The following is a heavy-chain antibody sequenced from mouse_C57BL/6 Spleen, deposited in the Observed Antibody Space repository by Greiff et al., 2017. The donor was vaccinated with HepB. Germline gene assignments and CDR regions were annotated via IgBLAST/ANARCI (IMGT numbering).Heavy chain of an antibody. J-gene: IGHJ2*01. CDR2: IDPETGGT. CDR3: TRGDYGSSYGYFDY. D-gene: IGHD1-1*01. Sequence: QVQLQQSGAELVRPGASVTLSCKASGYTFTDYEMHWVKQTPVHGLEWIGAIDPETGGTAYNQKFKGKAILTADKSSSTAYMELRSLTSEDSAVYYCTRGDYGSSYGYFDYWGQGTTLTVSS. V-gene: IGHV1-15*01. CDR1: GYTFTDYE.